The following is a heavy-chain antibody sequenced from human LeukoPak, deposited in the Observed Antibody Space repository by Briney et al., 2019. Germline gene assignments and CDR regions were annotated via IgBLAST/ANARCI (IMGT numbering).Heavy chain of an antibody. J-gene: IGHJ5*02. CDR1: GGSISSSSYN. Sequence: KPSETLSLTCTVSGGSISSSSYNWCWIRQPPGKGLEWIGRISYSGSTYYNPSLKSRVSISVDTSKNQFSLKLSSVTAADTAVYYCARQLTPPYSSSSRWFDPWGQGTLVTVSS. D-gene: IGHD6-6*01. CDR2: ISYSGST. V-gene: IGHV4-39*01. CDR3: ARQLTPPYSSSSRWFDP.